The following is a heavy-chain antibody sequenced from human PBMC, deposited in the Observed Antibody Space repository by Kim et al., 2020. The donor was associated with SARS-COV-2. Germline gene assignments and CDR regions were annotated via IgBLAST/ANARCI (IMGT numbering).Heavy chain of an antibody. Sequence: GESLKISCKGSGYSFTSYWIGWVRQMPGKGLEWMGIIYPGDSDTRYSPSFQGQVTISADKSISTAYLQWSSLKASDTAMYYCARHPRYEFLGSYYFDYWGQGTLVTVSS. CDR1: GYSFTSYW. CDR3: ARHPRYEFLGSYYFDY. CDR2: IYPGDSDT. D-gene: IGHD3-3*01. J-gene: IGHJ4*02. V-gene: IGHV5-51*01.